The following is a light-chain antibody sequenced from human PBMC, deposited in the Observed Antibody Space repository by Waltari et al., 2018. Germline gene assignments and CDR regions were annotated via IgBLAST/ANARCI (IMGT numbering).Light chain of an antibody. J-gene: IGKJ1*01. Sequence: DIVMTQSPDSLAVSLGERATINCKSSQSVLYRSSNRNYLAWYQQKSGQPPKLLIYWASTRESGVPDRFSGSGSGTDFTLTISSLLAEDVAVYYCQQYYDTPQTFGQGTKVEIK. CDR3: QQYYDTPQT. CDR2: WAS. CDR1: QSVLYRSSNRNY. V-gene: IGKV4-1*01.